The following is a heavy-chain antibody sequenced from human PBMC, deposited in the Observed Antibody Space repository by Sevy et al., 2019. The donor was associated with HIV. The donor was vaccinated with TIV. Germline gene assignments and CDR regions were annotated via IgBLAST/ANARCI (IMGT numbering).Heavy chain of an antibody. Sequence: ASVKVSCKASGGTFSNYAISWVRQAPGQGLEWMGGFIPMFDTANYAQKFQGKVTLTADGSTTTAYMELCSLSFDDTAVYYCAGSYFDSSGYSPLFYYGMDVWGQGTTVTVSS. V-gene: IGHV1-69*13. D-gene: IGHD3-22*01. CDR2: FIPMFDTA. CDR1: GGTFSNYA. J-gene: IGHJ6*02. CDR3: AGSYFDSSGYSPLFYYGMDV.